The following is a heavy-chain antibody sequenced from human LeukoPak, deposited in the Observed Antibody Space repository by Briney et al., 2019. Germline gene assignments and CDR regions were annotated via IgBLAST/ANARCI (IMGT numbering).Heavy chain of an antibody. CDR2: IDPSDSYT. V-gene: IGHV5-10-1*01. CDR3: ARDAVGVPAATDY. Sequence: GESLKISCKGSGHSFTSYWISWVRQMPGKGLEWMGRIDPSDSYTNYSPSFQGHVTISADKSISTAYLQWSSLKASDTAMYYCARDAVGVPAATDYWGQGTLVTVSA. J-gene: IGHJ4*02. CDR1: GHSFTSYW. D-gene: IGHD2-2*01.